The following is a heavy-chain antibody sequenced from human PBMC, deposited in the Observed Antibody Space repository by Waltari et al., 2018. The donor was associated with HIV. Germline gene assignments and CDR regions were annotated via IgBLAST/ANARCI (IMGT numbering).Heavy chain of an antibody. Sequence: VQLVQSGAEEKKPGASVKISCKASGYSFTSHAIHWVRQAPGQRSEWVGWVNNANGHKKESQNFQGRVTITRDTSATTASMELNSLRSEDTAVYYCAREMSLIRVIAVAMDVWGQGTTVTVSS. D-gene: IGHD6-19*01. CDR3: AREMSLIRVIAVAMDV. J-gene: IGHJ6*02. V-gene: IGHV1-3*05. CDR1: GYSFTSHA. CDR2: VNNANGHK.